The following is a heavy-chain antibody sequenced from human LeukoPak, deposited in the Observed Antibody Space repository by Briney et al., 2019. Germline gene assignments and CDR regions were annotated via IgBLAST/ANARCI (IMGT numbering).Heavy chain of an antibody. CDR3: ARDTMVRGVNGYYYYGMDV. CDR1: GGSISSSSYY. V-gene: IGHV4-39*07. D-gene: IGHD3-10*01. Sequence: SETLSLTCTVSGGSISSSSYYWGWIRQPPGKGLEWIGSIYYSGSTYYNPSLKSRVTISVDTSKNQFSLKLSSVTAADTAVYYCARDTMVRGVNGYYYYGMDVWGQGTTVTVSS. J-gene: IGHJ6*02. CDR2: IYYSGST.